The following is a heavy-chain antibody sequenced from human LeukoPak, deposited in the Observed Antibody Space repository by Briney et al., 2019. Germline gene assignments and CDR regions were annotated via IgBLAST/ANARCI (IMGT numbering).Heavy chain of an antibody. CDR3: ARDNWNDGFQH. CDR2: ISAYNGNT. Sequence: GASVKVSCKASGGTFSSYAISWVRQAPGQGLEWMGWISAYNGNTNYAQKLQGRVTMTTDTSTSTAYMELRSLRSDDTAVYYCARDNWNDGFQHWGQGTLVTVSS. CDR1: GGTFSSYA. V-gene: IGHV1-18*01. J-gene: IGHJ1*01. D-gene: IGHD1-1*01.